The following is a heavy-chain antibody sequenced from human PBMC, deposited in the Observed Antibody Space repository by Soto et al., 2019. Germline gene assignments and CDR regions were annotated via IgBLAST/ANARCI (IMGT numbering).Heavy chain of an antibody. CDR3: TKGSEVARQELDY. Sequence: QVQLVESGGGGVQPVRSLRLSCAASGFTFSNFGMHWGRQAPGKGLEWVAAISADGSDKYFSDSVKGRFTISRDNSKNTLFLPMNSLRVEDTAVYYCTKGSEVARQELDYWGQGTLVTVSS. V-gene: IGHV3-30*18. J-gene: IGHJ4*02. CDR1: GFTFSNFG. CDR2: ISADGSDK. D-gene: IGHD3-3*01.